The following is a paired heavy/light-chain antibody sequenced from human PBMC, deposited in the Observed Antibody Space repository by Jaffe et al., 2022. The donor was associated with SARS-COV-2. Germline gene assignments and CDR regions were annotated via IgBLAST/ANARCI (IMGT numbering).Heavy chain of an antibody. V-gene: IGHV4-31*03. D-gene: IGHD1-1*01. CDR2: IYYSGST. CDR3: ARTYNKYCDY. J-gene: IGHJ4*02. Sequence: QVQLQESGPGLVKPSQTLSLICSVSGGSISSGGYYWSWIRQHPGKGLEWIGYIYYSGSTYYNPSLRSRVIISVDTSKNQFSLRLTSVTAADTAVYYCARTYNKYCDYWGQGTLVTVSS. CDR1: GGSISSGGYY.
Light chain of an antibody. CDR1: QSIGSY. CDR2: AAS. Sequence: DIQMTQSPSSLSASVGDRVTLTCRARQSIGSYLNWYQQKPGKAPKLLIYAASDLQSGVPSRFSGSGSGTDFTLTISSLQPEDFATYYCQQSYSTPITFGPGTKVDIK. CDR3: QQSYSTPIT. V-gene: IGKV1-39*01. J-gene: IGKJ3*01.